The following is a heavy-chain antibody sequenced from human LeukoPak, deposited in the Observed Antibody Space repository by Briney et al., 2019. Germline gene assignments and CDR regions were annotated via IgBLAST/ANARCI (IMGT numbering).Heavy chain of an antibody. CDR2: INPNSGGT. CDR1: GYTFTGYY. Sequence: GASVKVSCKASGYTFTGYYMHWVRQAPGQGLEWMGWINPNSGGTNYAQKFQGRVTMTRGTSISTAYMELSRLRSDDTAVYYCAREGLYDILTGYYNWGQGTLVTVSS. CDR3: AREGLYDILTGYYN. D-gene: IGHD3-9*01. J-gene: IGHJ4*02. V-gene: IGHV1-2*02.